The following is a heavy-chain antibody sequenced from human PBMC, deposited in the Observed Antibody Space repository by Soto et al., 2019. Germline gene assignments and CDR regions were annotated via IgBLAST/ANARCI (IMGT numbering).Heavy chain of an antibody. CDR3: AREDIVVVPAARRSGMDV. V-gene: IGHV4-34*01. CDR1: GGSFSGYY. J-gene: IGHJ6*02. CDR2: INHSGST. D-gene: IGHD2-2*01. Sequence: SETLSLTCAVYGGSFSGYYWSWIRQPPGKGLEWIGEINHSGSTNYNPSLKSRVTISVDTSKNQFSLKLSSVTAADTAVYYCAREDIVVVPAARRSGMDVWGQGTTVTVSS.